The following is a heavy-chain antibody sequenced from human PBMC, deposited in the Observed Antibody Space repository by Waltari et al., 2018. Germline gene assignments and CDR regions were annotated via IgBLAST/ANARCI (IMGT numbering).Heavy chain of an antibody. V-gene: IGHV3-7*01. CDR1: GLTFGSHW. CDR3: ARALPGEITVYDY. D-gene: IGHD3-10*01. Sequence: EVQLVESGGGLVQPGGSLSLACVASGLTFGSHWMSWVRQAPEKGLEWVADIKQDGTQQYYVDSVKGRFTVSRDNHKNSLFLQMNSLRAEDTAVYYCARALPGEITVYDYWAQGALVTVSS. CDR2: IKQDGTQQ. J-gene: IGHJ4*02.